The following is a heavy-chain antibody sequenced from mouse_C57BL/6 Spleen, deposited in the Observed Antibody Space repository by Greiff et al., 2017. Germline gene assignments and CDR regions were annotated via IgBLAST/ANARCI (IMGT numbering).Heavy chain of an antibody. CDR1: GYTFTNYW. CDR3: ARYGGTRYFDY. J-gene: IGHJ2*01. Sequence: QVQLKESGAELVRPGTSVKMSCKASGYTFTNYWIGWAKQRPGHGLEWIGDIYPGGGYTNYNEKFKGKATLTADKSSSTAYMQFSSLTSEDSAIYYCARYGGTRYFDYWGQGTTLTVSS. D-gene: IGHD1-1*01. CDR2: IYPGGGYT. V-gene: IGHV1-63*01.